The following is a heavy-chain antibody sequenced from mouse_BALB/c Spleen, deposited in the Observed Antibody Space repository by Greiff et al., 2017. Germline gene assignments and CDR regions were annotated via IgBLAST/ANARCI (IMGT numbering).Heavy chain of an antibody. D-gene: IGHD1-1*01. CDR3: ARRNYYGYAMDY. CDR2: IDPANGNT. V-gene: IGHV14-3*02. J-gene: IGHJ4*01. CDR1: GFNIKDTY. Sequence: EVMLVESGAELVKPGASVKLSCTASGFNIKDTYMHWVKQSPEQGLEWIGRIDPANGNTKYDPKFQGKATITADTSSNTAYLQLSSLTSEDTAVYYYARRNYYGYAMDYWGQGTSVTGSA.